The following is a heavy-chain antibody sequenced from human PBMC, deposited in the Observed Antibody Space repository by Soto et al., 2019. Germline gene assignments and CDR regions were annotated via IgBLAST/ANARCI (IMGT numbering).Heavy chain of an antibody. CDR1: GGTFSSYA. V-gene: IGHV1-69*06. Sequence: QVQLVQSGAEVKKPGSSVKVSCKASGGTFSSYAISWVPQAPGQGLEWMGGIIPIFGTANYAQKFQGRVTLTADKSTSTAYMELSSLRSEDTAVYYCARGMTTVVTPIYYYYGMDVWGQGTTVTVSS. J-gene: IGHJ6*02. CDR3: ARGMTTVVTPIYYYYGMDV. CDR2: IIPIFGTA. D-gene: IGHD4-17*01.